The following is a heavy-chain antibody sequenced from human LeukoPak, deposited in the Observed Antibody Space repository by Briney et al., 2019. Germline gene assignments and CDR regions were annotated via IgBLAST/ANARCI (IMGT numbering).Heavy chain of an antibody. CDR1: GFTFSSYW. CDR2: IKQDGSEK. CDR3: ARDSGSGWYCGRGSSRDSAARCDAFDI. J-gene: IGHJ3*02. Sequence: GGSLRLSCAASGFTFSSYWMSWVRQAPGKGLEWVANIKQDGSEKYYVDSVKGRFTISRDNARNSLYLQMNSLRAEDTAVYYCARDSGSGWYCGRGSSRDSAARCDAFDIWGQGTMVTVSS. V-gene: IGHV3-7*01. D-gene: IGHD6-19*01.